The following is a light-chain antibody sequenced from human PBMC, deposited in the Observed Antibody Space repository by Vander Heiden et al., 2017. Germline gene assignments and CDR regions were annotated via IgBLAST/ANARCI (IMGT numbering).Light chain of an antibody. CDR3: QQYNNWPYT. CDR1: QSVSSN. Sequence: VLTPSPATLSVSAGERATISCGASQSVSSNLAWYQQKPGQAPRLLIYSASTRETGIPASFSGSGSGTEFTLTISSLQSEDFAVYYCQQYNNWPYTFGQGTKLEIK. CDR2: SAS. J-gene: IGKJ2*01. V-gene: IGKV3-15*01.